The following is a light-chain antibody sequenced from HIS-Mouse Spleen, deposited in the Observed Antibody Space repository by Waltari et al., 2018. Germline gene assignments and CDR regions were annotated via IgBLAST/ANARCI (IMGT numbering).Light chain of an antibody. J-gene: IGLJ1*01. CDR1: SSDVGGYNF. Sequence: QSALPQPRPVSGSPGPSVTIPCTGTSSDVGGYNFVPWYQQHPGKAPKLMIYDVSKRPSGVPDRFSGSKSGNTASLTISGLQAEDEADYYCCSYAGSYTYVFGTGTKVTVL. CDR2: DVS. CDR3: CSYAGSYTYV. V-gene: IGLV2-11*01.